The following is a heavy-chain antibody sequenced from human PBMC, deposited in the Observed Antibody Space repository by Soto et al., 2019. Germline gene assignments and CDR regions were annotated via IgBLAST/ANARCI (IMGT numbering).Heavy chain of an antibody. D-gene: IGHD2-15*01. V-gene: IGHV4-39*01. J-gene: IGHJ2*01. CDR1: DCSISSSRYY. CDR2: IFYRGNT. CDR3: ARPGCSGGTCYWFFDL. Sequence: SETLSLTCTVFDCSISSSRYYWGRIRQPPGKGLEWIGSIFYRGNTYYNPSLKSRVTMSVDTSKNQFSLKLSSVTAADTAVYYCARPGCSGGTCYWFFDLWGRGTLVTVSS.